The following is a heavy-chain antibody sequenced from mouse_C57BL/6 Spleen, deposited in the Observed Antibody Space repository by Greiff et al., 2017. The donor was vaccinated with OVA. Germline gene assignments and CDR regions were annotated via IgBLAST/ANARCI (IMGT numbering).Heavy chain of an antibody. CDR3: AARGGYHSYDLDY. CDR1: GYAFSSSW. CDR2: IYPGAGDT. Sequence: QVQLQQSGPELVKPGASVKISCQASGYAFSSSWMNWVKQRPGKGLEWIGRIYPGAGDTNYNGKFTGKDTLTADKSSSTAYMQLISLTSDDSAVYYCAARGGYHSYDLDYWGQGTTLTVSS. V-gene: IGHV1-82*01. J-gene: IGHJ2*01. D-gene: IGHD2-2*01.